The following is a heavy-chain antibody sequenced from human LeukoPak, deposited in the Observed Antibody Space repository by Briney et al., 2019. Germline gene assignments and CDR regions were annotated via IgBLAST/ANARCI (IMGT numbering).Heavy chain of an antibody. D-gene: IGHD5-24*01. CDR1: GYTFTSYD. CDR2: ISAYNGNT. J-gene: IGHJ5*02. CDR3: ARDLKMRRDGYNNWFDP. V-gene: IGHV1-18*01. Sequence: ASVKVSCKASGYTFTSYDISWVRQAPGQGLEWMGWISAYNGNTNYAQKLQGRVTMTTDTSTSTAYMELSSLRSEDTAVYYCARDLKMRRDGYNNWFDPWGQGTLVTVSS.